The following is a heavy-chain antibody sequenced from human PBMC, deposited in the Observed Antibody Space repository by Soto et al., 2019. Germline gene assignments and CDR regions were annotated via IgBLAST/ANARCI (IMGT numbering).Heavy chain of an antibody. CDR2: IWYDGSNK. CDR1: GFTFSGHA. V-gene: IGHV3-33*01. D-gene: IGHD6-19*01. CDR3: ARDGQGLAPYALDV. J-gene: IGHJ6*02. Sequence: QAQLVESGGGVAQPGRSLRLSCTVSGFTFSGHAMHWVRQAPGKGLEWVTQIWYDGSNKYYAESVKGRFTISRDNSKNTLYLQMTSLRVEDTAGYYCARDGQGLAPYALDVWGQGTSVTVSS.